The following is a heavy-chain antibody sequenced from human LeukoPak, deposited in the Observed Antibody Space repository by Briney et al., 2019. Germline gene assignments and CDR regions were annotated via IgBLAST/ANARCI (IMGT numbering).Heavy chain of an antibody. V-gene: IGHV4-59*03. D-gene: IGHD4-23*01. J-gene: IGHJ4*01. CDR2: IYYSGST. CDR1: GGSITTYY. Sequence: SETLSLTCTISGGSITTYYWSWLRQPPGKELEWIGCIYYSGSTDSTPSLKNRVAMSVDTSRNQFSLKLTSVTAADTAIYYCAAYGGNSEYFDKWGQGPLVTVSS. CDR3: AAYGGNSEYFDK.